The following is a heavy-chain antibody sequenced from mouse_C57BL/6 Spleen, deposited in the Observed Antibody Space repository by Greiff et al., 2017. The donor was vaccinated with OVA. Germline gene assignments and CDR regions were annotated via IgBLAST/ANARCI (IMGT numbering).Heavy chain of an antibody. Sequence: EVQLQQSGPELVKPGASVKISCKASGYTFTDYYMNWVKQSHGKSLEWIGDINPNNGGTSYNQKFKGKATLTVDKSSSTAYMELRSLTSEDSAVYYFAITTVVADYAMDYWGQGTSVTVSS. CDR1: GYTFTDYY. CDR3: AITTVVADYAMDY. V-gene: IGHV1-26*01. CDR2: INPNNGGT. D-gene: IGHD1-1*01. J-gene: IGHJ4*01.